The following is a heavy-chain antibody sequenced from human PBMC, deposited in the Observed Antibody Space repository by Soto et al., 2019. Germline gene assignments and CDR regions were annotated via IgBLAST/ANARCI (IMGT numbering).Heavy chain of an antibody. CDR3: ASFGYSGYETTDNFAY. CDR1: GGSISSGDYY. J-gene: IGHJ4*02. Sequence: VQLQESGPGLMKPSQTLSLTCTVSGGSISSGDYYWSWIRQPPGKGLEWIGYIFYSGSTYYNPSRTSRVTLSXXTXKXPFSLKLSSVTAADTAVYYCASFGYSGYETTDNFAYWGQGTLVTVSS. D-gene: IGHD5-12*01. CDR2: IFYSGST. V-gene: IGHV4-30-4*01.